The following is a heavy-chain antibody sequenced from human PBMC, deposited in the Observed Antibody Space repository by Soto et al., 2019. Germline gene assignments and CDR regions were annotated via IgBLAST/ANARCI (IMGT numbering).Heavy chain of an antibody. D-gene: IGHD3-3*01. Sequence: ASVKVSCKASGYTFTSYGISWVRQAPGQGLEWMGWISAYNGNTNYAQKLQGRVTMTTDTSTSTAYMELRSLRSDDTAVYYCARGRFLEWLFNHYYYMDVWGKGTTVTVSS. CDR3: ARGRFLEWLFNHYYYMDV. CDR1: GYTFTSYG. CDR2: ISAYNGNT. V-gene: IGHV1-18*01. J-gene: IGHJ6*03.